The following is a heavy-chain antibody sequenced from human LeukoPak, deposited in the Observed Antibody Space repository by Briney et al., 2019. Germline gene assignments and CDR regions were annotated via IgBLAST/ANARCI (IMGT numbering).Heavy chain of an antibody. CDR3: AREGPYSSGWYYY. Sequence: GGSLRLSCAASGFTFSSYGMNWVRQAPGKGLEWVAYISSSSSTIYYADSVKGRFTISRDNAKNSLYLQMHSLRAEHTAVYYCAREGPYSSGWYYYWGQGTLVTVSS. CDR1: GFTFSSYG. D-gene: IGHD6-19*01. J-gene: IGHJ4*02. V-gene: IGHV3-48*01. CDR2: ISSSSSTI.